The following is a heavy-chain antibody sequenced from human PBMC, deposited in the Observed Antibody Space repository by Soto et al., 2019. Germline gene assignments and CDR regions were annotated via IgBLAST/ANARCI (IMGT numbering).Heavy chain of an antibody. CDR2: ISWNSGSI. V-gene: IGHV3-9*01. CDR1: GFTFDDYA. J-gene: IGHJ4*02. Sequence: EVQLVESGGGLVQPGRSLRLSCAASGFTFDDYAMHWVRQAPGKGLEWVSGISWNSGSIGYADSVKGRFTISSDNAKNSLYLQMNSLRAEDTALYYCATQVGYCIGGSCYPVYYWGQGTLVTVSS. CDR3: ATQVGYCIGGSCYPVYY. D-gene: IGHD2-15*01.